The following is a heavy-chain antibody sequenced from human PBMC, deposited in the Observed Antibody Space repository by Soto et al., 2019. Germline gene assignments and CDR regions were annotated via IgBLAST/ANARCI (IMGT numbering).Heavy chain of an antibody. CDR3: SRDDVYCSGRSCYGVHMDV. D-gene: IGHD2-15*01. Sequence: EVQLVESGGDLVQPGGSLRLSCAASGFTVSSHYMNWVRQAPGKGLEWVSLIQSGGSTFYADSVKGRFTISRDNSKNTLCLQMNSLRVEDTSMYYCSRDDVYCSGRSCYGVHMDVLAEVPRSPSP. V-gene: IGHV3-66*01. CDR2: IQSGGST. CDR1: GFTVSSHY. J-gene: IGHJ6*03.